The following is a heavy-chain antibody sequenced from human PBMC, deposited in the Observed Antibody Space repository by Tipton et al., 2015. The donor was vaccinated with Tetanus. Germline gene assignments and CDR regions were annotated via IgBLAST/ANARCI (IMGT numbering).Heavy chain of an antibody. D-gene: IGHD3-16*01. J-gene: IGHJ6*02. Sequence: SLRLSCAASGFTFSSYGMHWVRQPPGKGLEWVSVIYSGGATFYADAVKGRFTISRDNSKNMLYLQMNSLRADGMAVYYCARGGTVYYCYYAMDVWGQGTTVTVSS. CDR1: GFTFSSYG. V-gene: IGHV3-53*01. CDR2: IYSGGAT. CDR3: ARGGTVYYCYYAMDV.